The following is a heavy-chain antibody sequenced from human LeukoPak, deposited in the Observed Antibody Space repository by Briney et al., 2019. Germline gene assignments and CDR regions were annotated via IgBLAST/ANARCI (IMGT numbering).Heavy chain of an antibody. V-gene: IGHV1-18*01. J-gene: IGHJ4*02. CDR1: GYTFTGFG. CDR3: ARDGTSTDDY. D-gene: IGHD1-7*01. Sequence: ASVKVSCKASGYTFTGFGINWVRQAPGQGPEWMGWISGYNDNTHYAKKFQGRVTLTTDTPTSTAYMELRSLRSDDTAVYYCARDGTSTDDYWGQGTLVTVSS. CDR2: ISGYNDNT.